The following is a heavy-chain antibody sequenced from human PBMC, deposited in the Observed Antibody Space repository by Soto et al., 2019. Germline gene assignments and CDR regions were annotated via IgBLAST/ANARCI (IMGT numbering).Heavy chain of an antibody. D-gene: IGHD6-19*01. J-gene: IGHJ4*02. CDR2: ISAYNGNT. CDR1: GYTFTSYG. Sequence: ASVKVSCKASGYTFTSYGISWVRQAPGQGLEWMGWISAYNGNTNYAQKLQGRVTMTTDTSTSTAYMELRSLRSDDTAVYYCARDTNSSGWSHYGYWGQGTLVTVSS. CDR3: ARDTNSSGWSHYGY. V-gene: IGHV1-18*01.